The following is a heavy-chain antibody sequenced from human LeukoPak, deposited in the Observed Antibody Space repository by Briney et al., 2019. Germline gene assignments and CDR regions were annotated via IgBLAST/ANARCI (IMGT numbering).Heavy chain of an antibody. CDR2: ITGSGTST. CDR3: AKGGYTQIDYGMDV. D-gene: IGHD5-18*01. V-gene: IGHV3-23*01. Sequence: GASLRLSCAASGFTITSYGMSWVRQAPGKGLEWVSTITGSGTSTYYADSVKGRFTISRDNSKNTLYLQMNSLRAEDTAVYYCAKGGYTQIDYGMDVWGKGTTVTVSS. J-gene: IGHJ6*04. CDR1: GFTITSYG.